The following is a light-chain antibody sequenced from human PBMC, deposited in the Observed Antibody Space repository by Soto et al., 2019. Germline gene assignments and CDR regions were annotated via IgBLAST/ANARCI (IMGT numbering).Light chain of an antibody. Sequence: QSVLTQPPSASGTPGQRVTISCSGSSSNIGSNYVYWYQQLPGTAPKLLIYRNNQRPSGVPDRLSVSKSGTSASLAISGLRSEDEADYYCAAWDDSLSGHVVFGGGTKLTVL. CDR1: SSNIGSNY. V-gene: IGLV1-47*01. J-gene: IGLJ2*01. CDR2: RNN. CDR3: AAWDDSLSGHVV.